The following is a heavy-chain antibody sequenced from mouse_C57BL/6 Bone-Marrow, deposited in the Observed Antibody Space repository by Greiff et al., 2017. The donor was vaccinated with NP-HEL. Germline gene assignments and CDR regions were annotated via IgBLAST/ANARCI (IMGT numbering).Heavy chain of an antibody. J-gene: IGHJ2*01. CDR3: TRSISTTVVAPAFDY. CDR1: GYTFTDYE. D-gene: IGHD1-1*01. V-gene: IGHV1-15*01. CDR2: IDPETGGT. Sequence: QVQLQQSGAELVRPGASVSLSCKASGYTFTDYEMHWVKQTPVHGLEWIGAIDPETGGTAYNQKFKGKAILTADKSSSTAYMELRSLTSEDSAVYYCTRSISTTVVAPAFDYWGQGTTLTVSS.